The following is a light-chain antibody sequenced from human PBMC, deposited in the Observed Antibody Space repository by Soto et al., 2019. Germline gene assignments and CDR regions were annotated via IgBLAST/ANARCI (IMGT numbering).Light chain of an antibody. CDR2: EVT. V-gene: IGLV2-14*01. J-gene: IGLJ2*01. CDR3: SSYTNINSHVV. CDR1: SSDVGGYNY. Sequence: QSALTQPASVSGSPGQSITISCTGTSSDVGGYNYVSWYQQHPGKVPKLMIYEVTNRPSGVSNRFSGSKSGNTASLTISGLQAEDEADYYCSSYTNINSHVVFGGGTKLTV.